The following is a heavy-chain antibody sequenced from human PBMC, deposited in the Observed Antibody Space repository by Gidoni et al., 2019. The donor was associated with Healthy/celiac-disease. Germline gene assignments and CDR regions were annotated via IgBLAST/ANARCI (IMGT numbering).Heavy chain of an antibody. CDR2: MNPNSGNT. J-gene: IGHJ4*02. CDR1: GYTFTSYD. Sequence: QVQLVQSGAKVKKPGASVQVSCKASGYTFTSYDINWVRQATGQGLEWMGWMNPNSGNTGYAQKFQGRVTMTRNTSISTAYMELSSLRSEDTAVYYCARDLTGEDYFDYWGQGTLVTVSS. V-gene: IGHV1-8*01. CDR3: ARDLTGEDYFDY. D-gene: IGHD7-27*01.